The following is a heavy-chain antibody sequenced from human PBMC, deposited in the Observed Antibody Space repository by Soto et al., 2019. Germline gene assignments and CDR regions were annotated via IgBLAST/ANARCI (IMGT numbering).Heavy chain of an antibody. CDR3: ARGSADNGLGY. J-gene: IGHJ4*02. D-gene: IGHD2-15*01. CDR2: LIPMYGTA. CDR1: GGTFSSHV. Sequence: QVRLVQSGPEVKKPGASVKVSCKASGGTFSSHVISWVRQAPGQGLEYMGVLIPMYGTAHVSRRFLDRLAITADKTTYKDYMELNSLRSEDTVIYFCARGSADNGLGYWDQGPLFTVSS. V-gene: IGHV1-69*06.